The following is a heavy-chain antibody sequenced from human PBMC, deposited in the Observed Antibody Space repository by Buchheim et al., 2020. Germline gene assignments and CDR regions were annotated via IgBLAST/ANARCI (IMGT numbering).Heavy chain of an antibody. D-gene: IGHD2-15*01. V-gene: IGHV1-8*02. CDR3: ARVWGYCSGGSCYRFYYYYYGMDV. CDR1: GYTFTGYY. J-gene: IGHJ6*02. Sequence: QVQLVQSGAEVKKPGASVKVSCKASGYTFTGYYVHWVRQATGQGLEWMGWMNPNSGNTGYAQKFQGRVTMTRNTSISTAYMELSSLRSEDTAVYYCARVWGYCSGGSCYRFYYYYYGMDVWGQGTT. CDR2: MNPNSGNT.